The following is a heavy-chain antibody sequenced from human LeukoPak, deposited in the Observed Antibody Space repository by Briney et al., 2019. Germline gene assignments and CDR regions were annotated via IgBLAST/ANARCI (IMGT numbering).Heavy chain of an antibody. CDR1: GYSFTNYY. D-gene: IGHD2-8*01. J-gene: IGHJ4*02. CDR2: INHSGGGT. Sequence: GASVKVSCKASGYSFTNYYIHWVRQAPGQGLESVGIINHSGGGTTYPQKFQGRVTMTRDTSTSTVYMELSSLRSEDTAVYYCARVPYCFNGICYTHYYFDYWGQGTLVTVSS. V-gene: IGHV1-46*01. CDR3: ARVPYCFNGICYTHYYFDY.